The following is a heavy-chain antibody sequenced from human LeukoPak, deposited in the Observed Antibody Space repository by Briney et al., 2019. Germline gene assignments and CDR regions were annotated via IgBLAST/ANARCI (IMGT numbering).Heavy chain of an antibody. Sequence: GGSLRLSCAASGFSFSTYAMNWVRQAPGKGLEWLSYISGSSNTIYYADSVKGRFTVSRDNAKNSLYLQMNSLRAEDTAVYYCARARGTIFGVVINYYMDVWGKGTTVTVSS. CDR1: GFSFSTYA. D-gene: IGHD3-3*01. CDR3: ARARGTIFGVVINYYMDV. CDR2: ISGSSNTI. J-gene: IGHJ6*03. V-gene: IGHV3-48*04.